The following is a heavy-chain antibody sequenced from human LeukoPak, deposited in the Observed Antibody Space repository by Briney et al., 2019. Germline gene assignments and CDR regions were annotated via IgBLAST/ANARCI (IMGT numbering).Heavy chain of an antibody. V-gene: IGHV3-9*01. D-gene: IGHD4-17*01. J-gene: IGHJ2*01. CDR3: AGMDGDYWYFDL. CDR2: ISWNSGSI. CDR1: GFTFDDYA. Sequence: PGGSLRLSCAASGFTFDDYAMHWVRQAPGKGLEWVSGISWNSGSIGYADSVKGRFTISRDNAKNSLYLQMNSLRAEDTALYYCAGMDGDYWYFDLWGRGTLVTVSS.